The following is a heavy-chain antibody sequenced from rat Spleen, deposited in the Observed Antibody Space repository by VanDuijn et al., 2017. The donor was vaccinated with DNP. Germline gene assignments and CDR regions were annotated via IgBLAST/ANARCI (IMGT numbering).Heavy chain of an antibody. Sequence: EVQVVESGGGLVQPGRSTRLSCAASGFTFRNYYMAWVRQAPTKGLEWVASISPGGGNTYYRDSVKGRFTISRDNAKNTVHLQMDSLRSEETATYYCATRDYQPYYWGQGVMVTVSS. CDR1: GFTFRNYY. J-gene: IGHJ2*01. D-gene: IGHD3-4*01. CDR3: ATRDYQPYY. CDR2: ISPGGGNT. V-gene: IGHV5S11*01.